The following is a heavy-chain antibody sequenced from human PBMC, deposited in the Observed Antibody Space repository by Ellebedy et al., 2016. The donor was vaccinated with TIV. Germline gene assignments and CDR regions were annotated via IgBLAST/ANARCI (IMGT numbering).Heavy chain of an antibody. V-gene: IGHV3-7*01. Sequence: GESLKISCVASGFSFSDHAMSWVRQAPGQGLEWVANINQDGRTTNYVDSVKGRFTISRDNAKNSLYLQLNSLRVDDTAMYYCATDKVCFTFDIWGRGTMVTVSS. CDR3: ATDKVCFTFDI. CDR1: GFSFSDHA. CDR2: INQDGRTT. J-gene: IGHJ3*02.